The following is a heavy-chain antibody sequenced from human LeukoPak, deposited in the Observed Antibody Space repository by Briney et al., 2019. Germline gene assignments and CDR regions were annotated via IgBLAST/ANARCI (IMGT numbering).Heavy chain of an antibody. Sequence: SETLSLTCTVSGGSISSSSYYWGWIRQTPGKGLEWIGSIYYSGSTYYNPSLKSRVTISVDTSKNQFSLKLSSVTAADTAVYYCARQDMEVPPATPYYWGQGTLVTVSS. V-gene: IGHV4-39*01. D-gene: IGHD2-2*01. J-gene: IGHJ4*02. CDR2: IYYSGST. CDR1: GGSISSSSYY. CDR3: ARQDMEVPPATPYY.